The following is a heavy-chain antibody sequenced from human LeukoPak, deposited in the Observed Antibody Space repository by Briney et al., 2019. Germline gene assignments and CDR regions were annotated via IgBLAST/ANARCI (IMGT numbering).Heavy chain of an antibody. CDR1: GSSISTYH. V-gene: IGHV4-59*01. J-gene: IGHJ5*02. CDR2: MYYSGRT. Sequence: SETLSLTCTVSGSSISTYHWSWIRQPPGKGLEWIAYMYYSGRTDYNPSLKSRVTISVDTSKNQLSLKVTSVTAADTAVYYCARKLGVAADNWFDPWGQGTLVTVSS. CDR3: ARKLGVAADNWFDP. D-gene: IGHD2-15*01.